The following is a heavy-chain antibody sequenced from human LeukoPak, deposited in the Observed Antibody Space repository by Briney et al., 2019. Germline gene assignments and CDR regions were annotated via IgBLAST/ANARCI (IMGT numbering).Heavy chain of an antibody. Sequence: GGSLRLSCAASGFTFSSYAMSWVRQAPGKGLEWVSAISGSGGSTYYADSVKGRFTISRDNSKNTLYLQMNSLRAEDTAVYYCARVIDFWSGYPRGSKGINNREYYFDYWGQGTLVTVSS. CDR1: GFTFSSYA. CDR3: ARVIDFWSGYPRGSKGINNREYYFDY. V-gene: IGHV3-23*01. J-gene: IGHJ4*02. D-gene: IGHD3-3*01. CDR2: ISGSGGST.